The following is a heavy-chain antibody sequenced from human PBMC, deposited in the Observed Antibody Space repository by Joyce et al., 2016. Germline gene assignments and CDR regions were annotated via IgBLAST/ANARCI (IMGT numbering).Heavy chain of an antibody. Sequence: QVQLQQSGPGLVKPSQTLSLTCAISGDSVSNNVVGWDWIRQSPSSGLEWLGRISSRSTYYAVSVQGRITSNSDTSKNQFSLQLNSVTPEDAAVYYCARGKYTAFDIWGQGTRVTVSS. D-gene: IGHD3-10*01. V-gene: IGHV6-1*01. CDR3: ARGKYTAFDI. CDR2: ISSRST. J-gene: IGHJ3*02. CDR1: GDSVSNNVVG.